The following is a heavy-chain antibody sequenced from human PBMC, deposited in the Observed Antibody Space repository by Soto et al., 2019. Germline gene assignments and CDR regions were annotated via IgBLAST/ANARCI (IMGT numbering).Heavy chain of an antibody. CDR3: AKDAVKYFYGSGSYATTFYYCMDV. Sequence: VSLRLSCAASGFTFSSYAMTWVRQAPGKGLEWVSAISGSGGRTYYADSVKGRFTISRDNSKNTLYLQMNSLRAEDTALYYCAKDAVKYFYGSGSYATTFYYCMDVWGQGTTVTVSS. CDR1: GFTFSSYA. J-gene: IGHJ6*02. V-gene: IGHV3-23*01. CDR2: ISGSGGRT. D-gene: IGHD3-10*01.